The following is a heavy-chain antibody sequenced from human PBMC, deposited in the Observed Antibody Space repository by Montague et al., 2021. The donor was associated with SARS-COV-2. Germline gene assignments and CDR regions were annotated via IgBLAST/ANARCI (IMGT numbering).Heavy chain of an antibody. D-gene: IGHD2-15*01. V-gene: IGHV4-39*01. CDR2: SYYSGST. Sequence: SETLSLTCTVSGGSISSSSYYWGWIRQLPGNGLEWIGISYYSGSTYYNPSLKSRVPISVDTSKKHFSLKLSSVTAADTAVYYCARKEPIVVVVAAARGWSDYWGQGTLVTVSS. CDR3: ARKEPIVVVVAAARGWSDY. J-gene: IGHJ4*02. CDR1: GGSISSSSYY.